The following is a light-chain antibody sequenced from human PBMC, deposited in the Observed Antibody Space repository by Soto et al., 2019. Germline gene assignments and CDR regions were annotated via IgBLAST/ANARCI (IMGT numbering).Light chain of an antibody. CDR3: QQLSSYPLT. Sequence: DIQMTQSPSSLSASIGDRVTITCRASQSISDWLAWHQQKPGKAPKLLIYAASTLQSGVPSRFSGSGSGTDFTLTISSLQPEDFATYYCQQLSSYPLTFGGGTKVDIK. J-gene: IGKJ4*01. CDR1: QSISDW. V-gene: IGKV1-5*01. CDR2: AAS.